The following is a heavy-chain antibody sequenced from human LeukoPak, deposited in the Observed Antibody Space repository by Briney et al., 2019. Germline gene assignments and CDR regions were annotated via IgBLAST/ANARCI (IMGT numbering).Heavy chain of an antibody. V-gene: IGHV3-9*01. CDR3: ARLTGAASGTYYFDF. CDR1: GFTFSSYS. Sequence: GGSLRLSCAASGFTFSSYSVNWVRQAPGKGLEWVSGISWNSRIIDYADSVKGRFTISRDNAKTSLYLQMNSLTTEDTAFYYCARLTGAASGTYYFDFWGQGTLVTVSS. J-gene: IGHJ4*02. CDR2: ISWNSRII. D-gene: IGHD1-26*01.